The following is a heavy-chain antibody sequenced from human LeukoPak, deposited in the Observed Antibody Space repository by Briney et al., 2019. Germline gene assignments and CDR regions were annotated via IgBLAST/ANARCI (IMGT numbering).Heavy chain of an antibody. D-gene: IGHD3-22*01. J-gene: IGHJ4*02. CDR3: ARASYYDSAGYYRSYYFDF. V-gene: IGHV3-33*01. CDR1: GFTFNTHG. CDR2: MWFDGSHQ. Sequence: GRSLRLSCAASGFTFNTHGMHWVRQAPGKGLEWVAIMWFDGSHQYYADSVKGRFTISRDTSKSTLYLQMDSLRAEDTAVYYCARASYYDSAGYYRSYYFDFWGQGTLVTVSS.